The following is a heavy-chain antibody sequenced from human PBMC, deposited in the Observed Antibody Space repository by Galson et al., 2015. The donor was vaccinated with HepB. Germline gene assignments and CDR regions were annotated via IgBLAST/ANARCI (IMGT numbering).Heavy chain of an antibody. Sequence: SVKVSCKASGYTFTSYHMHWVRQAPGQGLEWMGIINPTDSSTTYAQKFQGRVSMTRDTSTSTTNMELRSLRPEDTAVYYCATRHLLKGLDFWGQGTLVTVSS. CDR3: ATRHLLKGLDF. V-gene: IGHV1-46*01. CDR2: INPTDSST. J-gene: IGHJ4*02. CDR1: GYTFTSYH.